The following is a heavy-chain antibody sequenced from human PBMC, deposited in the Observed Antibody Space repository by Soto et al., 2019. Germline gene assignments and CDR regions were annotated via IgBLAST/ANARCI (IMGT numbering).Heavy chain of an antibody. Sequence: EVQLLESGGGLVQPGGSLRLSCAASGFTFSSYAMSWVRQAPGKGLEWVSAISGSGGSTYYADSVKGRFTISRDNSKNTLYLQMNSLRAEDTAVHYCAKEGVLTIFGVVIIKPYYFDYWGQGTLVTVSS. J-gene: IGHJ4*02. CDR1: GFTFSSYA. D-gene: IGHD3-3*01. V-gene: IGHV3-23*01. CDR3: AKEGVLTIFGVVIIKPYYFDY. CDR2: ISGSGGST.